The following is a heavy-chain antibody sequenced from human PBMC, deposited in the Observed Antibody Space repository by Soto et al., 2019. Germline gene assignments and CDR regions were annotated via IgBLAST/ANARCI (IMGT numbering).Heavy chain of an antibody. CDR1: GGSFSGYF. Sequence: PSETLSLTCAVYGGSFSGYFWIWIRQPPGRGLEWIGEINHSGSTNYNPSLKSRVTISTDTSKNQFSLHLTSVTAADTAVYFCASGQRELTTDWFFDVWGRGTLVTVSS. CDR3: ASGQRELTTDWFFDV. D-gene: IGHD3-22*01. J-gene: IGHJ2*01. V-gene: IGHV4-34*01. CDR2: INHSGST.